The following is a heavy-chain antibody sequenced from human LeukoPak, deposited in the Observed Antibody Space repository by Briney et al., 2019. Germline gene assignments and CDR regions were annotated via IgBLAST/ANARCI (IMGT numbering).Heavy chain of an antibody. CDR3: ARGWTLRYMTTVFDY. CDR2: INHSGST. Sequence: SETLSLTCAVYGGSFSGYYWSWIRQPPGKGLEWIGEINHSGSTNYNPSLKSRVTISVDTSKNQFSLKLSSVTAADMAVYYCARGWTLRYMTTVFDYWGQGTLVTVSS. J-gene: IGHJ4*02. V-gene: IGHV4-34*01. CDR1: GGSFSGYY. D-gene: IGHD2-2*02.